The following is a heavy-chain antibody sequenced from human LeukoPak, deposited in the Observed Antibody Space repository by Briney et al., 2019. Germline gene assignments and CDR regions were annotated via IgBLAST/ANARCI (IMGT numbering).Heavy chain of an antibody. J-gene: IGHJ6*02. V-gene: IGHV3-23*01. CDR1: GFTFTNYA. Sequence: GGSLRLSCAASGFTFTNYAMTWVRQAPGRGLEWVSAISGSGDSTYYADSVKGRFTISRDNSKNTLYLQMSSLRAEDTAVYHCAKSPPDNYHYYYGMDVWGQGTTVTVSS. CDR3: AKSPPDNYHYYYGMDV. D-gene: IGHD5-24*01. CDR2: ISGSGDST.